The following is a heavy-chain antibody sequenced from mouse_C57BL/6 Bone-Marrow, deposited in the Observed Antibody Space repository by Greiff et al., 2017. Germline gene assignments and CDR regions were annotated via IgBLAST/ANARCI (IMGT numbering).Heavy chain of an antibody. Sequence: EVKLMESGGDLVKPGGSLKLSCAASGFTFSSYGMSWVSQTPDKRLEWVATISSGGSYTYYQDSVKGRFTISRDNAKNTLYLQMSSLKSEDTAMYYCTRCANWGHGALVTVSA. J-gene: IGHJ3*01. CDR2: ISSGGSYT. V-gene: IGHV5-6*01. CDR3: TRCAN. CDR1: GFTFSSYG.